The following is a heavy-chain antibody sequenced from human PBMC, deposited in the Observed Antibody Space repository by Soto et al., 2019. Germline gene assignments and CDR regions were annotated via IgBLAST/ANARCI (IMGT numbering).Heavy chain of an antibody. CDR2: ISGSGGST. V-gene: IGHV3-23*01. CDR1: GFTFSSYA. D-gene: IGHD6-6*01. CDR3: AKLVGSSSRFGPAFDI. J-gene: IGHJ3*02. Sequence: GGSLRLSCAASGFTFSSYAMSWVRQAPGKGLEWVSAISGSGGSTYYADSVKGRFTISRDNSKNTLYLQMNSLRAEDTAVYYCAKLVGSSSRFGPAFDIWGQGTMVTVSS.